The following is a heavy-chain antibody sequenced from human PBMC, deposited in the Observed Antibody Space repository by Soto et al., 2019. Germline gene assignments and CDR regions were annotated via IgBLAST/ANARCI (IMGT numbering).Heavy chain of an antibody. J-gene: IGHJ4*02. CDR1: GFTFSSYA. D-gene: IGHD6-19*01. Sequence: GGSLRLSCAASGFTFSSYAMSWVRQAPGKGLEWVSAISGSGGSTYYADSVKGRFTISRDNSKNTLYLQMNSLRAEDTAVYYCAKTNNEQWLVPYFDYWGQGTLVTVSS. CDR3: AKTNNEQWLVPYFDY. V-gene: IGHV3-23*01. CDR2: ISGSGGST.